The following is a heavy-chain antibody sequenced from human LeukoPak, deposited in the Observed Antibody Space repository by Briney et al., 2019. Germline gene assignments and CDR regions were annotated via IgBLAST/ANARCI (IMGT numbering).Heavy chain of an antibody. V-gene: IGHV1-18*04. CDR2: ISAYNGNT. CDR3: ARDRGASGWLRLRDY. CDR1: GYTFTDFH. Sequence: ASVKVSCKASGYTFTDFHMQWVRQAPGQGLEWMGWISAYNGNTNYAQKLQGRVTMTTDTSTSTAYMELRSLRSDDTAVYYCARDRGASGWLRLRDYWGQGTLVTVSS. D-gene: IGHD5-12*01. J-gene: IGHJ4*02.